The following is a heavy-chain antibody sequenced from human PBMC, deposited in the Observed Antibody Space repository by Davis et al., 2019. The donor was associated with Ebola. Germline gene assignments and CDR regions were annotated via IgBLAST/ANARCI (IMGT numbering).Heavy chain of an antibody. CDR1: GGSISSYY. CDR3: AGSGSYYRNRFDY. Sequence: MPSETLSLTCTVSGGSISSYYWSWIRQPPGKGLEWIGYIYYSGSTNYNPSLKSRVTISVDTSKNQFSLKLSSVTAADTAVYYCAGSGSYYRNRFDYWGQGTLVTVSS. J-gene: IGHJ4*02. CDR2: IYYSGST. V-gene: IGHV4-59*01. D-gene: IGHD3-10*01.